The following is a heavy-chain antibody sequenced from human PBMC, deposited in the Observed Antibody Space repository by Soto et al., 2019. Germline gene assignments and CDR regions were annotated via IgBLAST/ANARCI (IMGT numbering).Heavy chain of an antibody. Sequence: QAHLVESGGGVVQPGGSLRLSCAASGFTFTSYGMHWVRQAPGTRLAWVAVISYDGGLQHYADSVKGRFTLSRDNSKNMVLLQMNSLRAEDTAVYYCVSDRGYGHASVPYSWGQGTLVSVSS. V-gene: IGHV3-30*03. CDR3: VSDRGYGHASVPYS. J-gene: IGHJ4*02. CDR1: GFTFTSYG. D-gene: IGHD5-18*01. CDR2: ISYDGGLQ.